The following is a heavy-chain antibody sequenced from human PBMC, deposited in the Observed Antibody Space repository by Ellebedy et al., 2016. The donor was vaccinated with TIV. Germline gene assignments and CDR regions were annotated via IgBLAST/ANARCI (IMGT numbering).Heavy chain of an antibody. CDR1: GFTFSPYS. V-gene: IGHV3-48*04. CDR3: ARDMAWGNGQMNDAFDI. Sequence: GESLKISCAASGFTFSPYSMNWVRQAPGKGLEWVSYISGSSLTKFYADSVKGRFTIPRDNAGSSLYLQMDSLRVEETAVYYCARDMAWGNGQMNDAFDIWGQGTMVIVSS. CDR2: ISGSSLTK. J-gene: IGHJ3*02. D-gene: IGHD7-27*01.